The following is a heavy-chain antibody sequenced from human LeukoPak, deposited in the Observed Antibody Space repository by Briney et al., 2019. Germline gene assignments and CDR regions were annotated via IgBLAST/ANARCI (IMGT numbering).Heavy chain of an antibody. Sequence: PGRSLRLSCAASGFTFEDYAMHWVQQGPGKGLEWVSGISWKSANIGYADSVKGRFTISRDNAKKSLYLQMNSLRPEDTALYYCAKDMLKYCSSSSCPMDAFDIWGQGTMVTVSS. J-gene: IGHJ3*02. D-gene: IGHD2-2*01. V-gene: IGHV3-9*01. CDR3: AKDMLKYCSSSSCPMDAFDI. CDR2: ISWKSANI. CDR1: GFTFEDYA.